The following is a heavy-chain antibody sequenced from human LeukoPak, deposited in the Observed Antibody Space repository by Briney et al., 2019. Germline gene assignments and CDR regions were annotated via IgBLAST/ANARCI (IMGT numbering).Heavy chain of an antibody. V-gene: IGHV1-2*02. D-gene: IGHD1-14*01. J-gene: IGHJ6*03. CDR3: ARDPGSGIYYYYYYMDV. CDR2: INPNSGGT. Sequence: GGSLRLSCAASGFTFSSYGMHWVRQAPGQGLEWMGWINPNSGGTNYAQKFQGRVTMTRDTSISTAYMELSRLRSDDTAVYYCARDPGSGIYYYYYYMDVWGKGTTVTVSS. CDR1: GFTFSSYG.